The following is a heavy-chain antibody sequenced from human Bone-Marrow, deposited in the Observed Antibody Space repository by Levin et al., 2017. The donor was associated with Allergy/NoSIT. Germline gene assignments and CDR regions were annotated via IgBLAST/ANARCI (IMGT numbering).Heavy chain of an antibody. V-gene: IGHV3-30-3*01. CDR1: GFTFSSYA. Sequence: GGSLRLSCAASGFTFSSYAMHWVRQAPGKGLEWVAVISYDGSNKYYADSVKGRFTISRDNSKNTLYLQMNSLRAEDTAVYYCARDTYCGGDCYSYYFDSWGQGTLVTVSS. CDR2: ISYDGSNK. CDR3: ARDTYCGGDCYSYYFDS. J-gene: IGHJ4*02. D-gene: IGHD2-21*02.